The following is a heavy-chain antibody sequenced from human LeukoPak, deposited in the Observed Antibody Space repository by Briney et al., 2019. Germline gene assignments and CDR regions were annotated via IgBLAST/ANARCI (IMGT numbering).Heavy chain of an antibody. J-gene: IGHJ6*02. V-gene: IGHV4-39*01. CDR3: ARTSAPRDYYYGMDV. Sequence: PSETLSLTCTVSGGSISNYHWSWIRQPPGKGLEWIGSIYYSGSTYYNPSLKSRVTISVDTSKNQFSLKLSSVTAADTAVYYCARTSAPRDYYYGMDVWGQGTTVTVSS. CDR2: IYYSGST. CDR1: GGSISNYH.